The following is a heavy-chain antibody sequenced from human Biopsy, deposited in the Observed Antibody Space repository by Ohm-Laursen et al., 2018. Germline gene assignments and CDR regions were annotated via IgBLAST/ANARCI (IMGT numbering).Heavy chain of an antibody. D-gene: IGHD3-3*01. Sequence: SLRLSCAASVFTFSSHAMSWVRQAPGKGLECVSVINGSGGSTYYADPVKGRFTISRDNSKNTLYLQMNSLRAEDTAMYYCARDLYDFCGGCPFDPWGQGTLVTVSS. V-gene: IGHV3-23*01. CDR2: INGSGGST. CDR3: ARDLYDFCGGCPFDP. CDR1: VFTFSSHA. J-gene: IGHJ5*02.